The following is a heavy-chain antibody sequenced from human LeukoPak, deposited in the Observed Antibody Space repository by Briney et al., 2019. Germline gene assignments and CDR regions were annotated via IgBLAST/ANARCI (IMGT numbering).Heavy chain of an antibody. V-gene: IGHV4-39*01. CDR1: GGSISSSLNY. CDR3: ARGHSSDY. J-gene: IGHJ4*02. D-gene: IGHD6-13*01. CDR2: IYYSGST. Sequence: KPSETLSLTCTVSGGSISSSLNYWGWIRQPPGKGLEWIGSIYYSGSTYYNPSLKSRVTISVDTSKNQFSLKLSSVTAADTAVYYCARGHSSDYWGQGTLVTVSS.